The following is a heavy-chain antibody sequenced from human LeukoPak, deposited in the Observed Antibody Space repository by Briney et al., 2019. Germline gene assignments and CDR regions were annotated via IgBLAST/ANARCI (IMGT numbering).Heavy chain of an antibody. V-gene: IGHV1-3*01. Sequence: EASVKVSCKASGYTFTSYAMHWVRQAPGQRLEWMGWINAGNGNTKYSQKFQGRVTITRDMSTSTAYMELSSLRSEDTAVYYCAAGYPSLRWNSEFDYWGQGTLVTVSS. D-gene: IGHD3-16*02. CDR1: GYTFTSYA. J-gene: IGHJ4*02. CDR2: INAGNGNT. CDR3: AAGYPSLRWNSEFDY.